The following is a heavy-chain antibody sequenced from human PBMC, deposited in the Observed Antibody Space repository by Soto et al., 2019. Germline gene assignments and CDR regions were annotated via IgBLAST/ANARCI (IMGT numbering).Heavy chain of an antibody. CDR1: GFTFSSYS. V-gene: IGHV3-48*02. CDR3: ARGVPYYDSSFFDI. CDR2: ISSSSSTI. D-gene: IGHD3-22*01. J-gene: IGHJ3*02. Sequence: EVQLVESGGGLVQPGGSLRLSCAASGFTFSSYSMNWVRQAPGKGLEWVSYISSSSSTIYYADSVKGRFTISRDNAKNSLYLQMNSLRDEDTAVYYCARGVPYYDSSFFDIWGQGTMVTVSS.